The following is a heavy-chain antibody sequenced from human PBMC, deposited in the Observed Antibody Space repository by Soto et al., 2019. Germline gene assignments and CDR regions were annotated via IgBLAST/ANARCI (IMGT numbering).Heavy chain of an antibody. D-gene: IGHD5-12*01. CDR2: IWYDGSNK. Sequence: ESGGGVVRPGRSLRLSCAVSGFTYSSYGMHWVRQAPGKGLEWVAVIWYDGSNKYYADSVKGRFIISRDDSKNTLSLQMNSLRAEDTAVYYCARDSAWLFDSWGQGTLVTVSS. J-gene: IGHJ4*02. CDR3: ARDSAWLFDS. V-gene: IGHV3-33*01. CDR1: GFTYSSYG.